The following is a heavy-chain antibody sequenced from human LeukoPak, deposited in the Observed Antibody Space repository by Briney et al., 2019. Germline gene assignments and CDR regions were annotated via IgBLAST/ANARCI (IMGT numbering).Heavy chain of an antibody. CDR3: ARDPAAMAKGDY. J-gene: IGHJ4*02. Sequence: GGSLRLSCTASEFTFGDFAISWVRQAPGKGLEWVSSISSSSSYIYYADSVKGRFTISRDNAKNSLYLQMNSLRAEDTAVYYCARDPAAMAKGDYWGQGTLVTVSS. D-gene: IGHD2-2*01. CDR1: EFTFGDFA. V-gene: IGHV3-21*01. CDR2: ISSSSSYI.